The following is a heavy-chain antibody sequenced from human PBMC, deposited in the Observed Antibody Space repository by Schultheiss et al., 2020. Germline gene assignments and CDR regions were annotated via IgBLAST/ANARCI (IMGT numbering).Heavy chain of an antibody. V-gene: IGHV4-31*03. CDR2: IYYSGST. Sequence: SATLSLTCTVSGGSISSGAYYWSWIRQHPGKGLEWIGYIYYSGSTYYNPSLKSRVTISVDTSKNQFSLKLSSVTAADTAVYYCAREVGHIVVVTAPRYYYGMDVWGEGTT. D-gene: IGHD2-21*02. CDR3: AREVGHIVVVTAPRYYYGMDV. CDR1: GGSISSGAYY. J-gene: IGHJ6*02.